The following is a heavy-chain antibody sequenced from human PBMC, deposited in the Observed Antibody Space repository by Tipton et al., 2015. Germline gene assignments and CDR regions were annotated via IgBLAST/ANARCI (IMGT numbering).Heavy chain of an antibody. V-gene: IGHV3-11*04. J-gene: IGHJ4*02. CDR3: ARVNYYGSEYYFDY. CDR1: GFIFSDYY. Sequence: SLRLSCAASGFIFSDYYMSWIRQAPGKGLEWVSYISSSGSTIYYADSVKGRFTISRDNAKNSLYLQMNSLRAEDTAVYYCARVNYYGSEYYFDYWGQGTLVTVSS. D-gene: IGHD3-10*01. CDR2: ISSSGSTI.